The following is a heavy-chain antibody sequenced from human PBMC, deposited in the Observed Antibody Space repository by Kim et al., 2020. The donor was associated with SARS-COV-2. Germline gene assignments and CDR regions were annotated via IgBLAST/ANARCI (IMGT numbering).Heavy chain of an antibody. CDR1: GFTFSSYG. CDR3: AKGRGPSAVIPHDP. Sequence: GGSLRLSCAASGFTFSSYGMSWVRQAPGRGLDWVSAMTTNGHTYYPDSVKGRFTISRDNSKNTLYLHMNSLRVEDTAVYYCAKGRGPSAVIPHDPWGQGTLVIVS. CDR2: MTTNGHT. J-gene: IGHJ5*02. V-gene: IGHV3-23*01. D-gene: IGHD4-4*01.